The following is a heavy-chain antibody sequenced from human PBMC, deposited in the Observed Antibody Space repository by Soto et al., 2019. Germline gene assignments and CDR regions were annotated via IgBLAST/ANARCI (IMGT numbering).Heavy chain of an antibody. CDR3: ARGPYSDSGGYYFF. J-gene: IGHJ4*02. CDR2: IYYSATT. Sequence: SETLSLTCTVSGGSISSYYWSWIRQPPGKGLEWIGYIYYSATTNYNPSLKSRVTISVDTSKDQFSLKLSSVTAADTAVYYCARGPYSDSGGYYFFWGQGTLVTVSS. D-gene: IGHD3-22*01. V-gene: IGHV4-59*08. CDR1: GGSISSYY.